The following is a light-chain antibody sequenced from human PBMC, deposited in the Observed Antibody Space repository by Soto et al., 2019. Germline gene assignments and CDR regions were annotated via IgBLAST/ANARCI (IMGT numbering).Light chain of an antibody. Sequence: QSALTQPPSASGSPGQSVAVSCAGMSSDFGGYNYVSWYQQHPGKAPKLLIFEVNRRPSGVPDRFSGSKSGNTASLTVSGLQAEDEAVYYCSSYADNTVIFGGWTKLTVL. CDR3: SSYADNTVI. J-gene: IGLJ2*01. CDR2: EVN. V-gene: IGLV2-8*01. CDR1: SSDFGGYNY.